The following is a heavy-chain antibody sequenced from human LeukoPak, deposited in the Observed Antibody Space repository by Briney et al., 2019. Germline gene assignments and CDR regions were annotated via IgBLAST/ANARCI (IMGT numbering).Heavy chain of an antibody. CDR3: ARQKRITMVRGVIFSNWFDP. Sequence: SETLSLTCTVSGGSISSSSYYWGWIRQPPGKGLEWIGSIYYSGSTYYNPPLKSRVTISVDTSKNQFSLKLSSVTAADTAVYYCARQKRITMVRGVIFSNWFDPWGQGTLVTVSS. CDR1: GGSISSSSYY. V-gene: IGHV4-39*01. D-gene: IGHD3-10*01. J-gene: IGHJ5*02. CDR2: IYYSGST.